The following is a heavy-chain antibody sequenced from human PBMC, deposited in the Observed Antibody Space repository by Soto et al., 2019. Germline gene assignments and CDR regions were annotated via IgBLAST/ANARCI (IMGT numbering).Heavy chain of an antibody. CDR1: VFSFRTYA. J-gene: IGHJ4*02. CDR2: ISGSAGT. V-gene: IGHV3-23*01. CDR3: AKDKHYDFTWGSDPYTSHN. D-gene: IGHD3-16*01. Sequence: PGGSLRLSCTASVFSFRTYAMTLFRQSRGKGLEWVSAISGSAGTFYATSVKGRFTISRDNSRSTVYLEMHSLSAEDSAIYYCAKDKHYDFTWGSDPYTSHNWGRGT.